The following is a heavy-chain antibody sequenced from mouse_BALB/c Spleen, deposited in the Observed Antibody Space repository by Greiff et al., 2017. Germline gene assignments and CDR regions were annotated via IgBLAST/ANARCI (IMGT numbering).Heavy chain of an antibody. D-gene: IGHD4-1*01. CDR2: ISSGGSYT. Sequence: EVQLVESGGGLVQPGESLKLSCESNEYEFPSHDMSWVRKTPEKRLEWVATISSGGSYTYYPDSVKGRFTISRDNAKNTLYLQMSSLRSEDTAMYYCARHGELGKGFAYWGQGTTLTVSS. CDR3: ARHGELGKGFAY. J-gene: IGHJ2*01. V-gene: IGHV5-2*01. CDR1: EYEFPSHD.